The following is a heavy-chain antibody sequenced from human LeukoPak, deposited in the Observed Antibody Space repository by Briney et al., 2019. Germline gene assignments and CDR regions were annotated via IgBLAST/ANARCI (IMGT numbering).Heavy chain of an antibody. CDR2: IRYDGSNK. J-gene: IGHJ4*02. Sequence: GGSLRLSCAASGFTFSSYGMHWVRQAPGKGLEWVAFIRYDGSNKYYADSVKGRFTISRDNSKNTLYLQMNSLRAEDTAVYYCAKSRSHLSHVAPLDYWGQGTLVTVSS. CDR3: AKSRSHLSHVAPLDY. CDR1: GFTFSSYG. D-gene: IGHD3-10*02. V-gene: IGHV3-30*02.